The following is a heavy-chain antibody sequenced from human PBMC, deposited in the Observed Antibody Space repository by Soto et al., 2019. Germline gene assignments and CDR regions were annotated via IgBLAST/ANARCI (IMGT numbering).Heavy chain of an antibody. J-gene: IGHJ6*02. CDR2: IYYSGST. CDR1: GGSISSSSYY. CDR3: ARPRVYGDYSHYYYYGMDV. Sequence: SETLSLTCTVSGGSISSSSYYWGWIRQPPGKGLEWIGSIYYSGSTYYNPSLKSRVTISVDTSKNQFSLKLSSVTAADTAVYYCARPRVYGDYSHYYYYGMDVWGQGTTVTVS. V-gene: IGHV4-39*01. D-gene: IGHD4-17*01.